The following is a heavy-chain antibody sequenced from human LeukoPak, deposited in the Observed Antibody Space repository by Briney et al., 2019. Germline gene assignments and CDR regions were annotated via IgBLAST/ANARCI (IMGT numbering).Heavy chain of an antibody. CDR1: GGSISSGDYY. V-gene: IGHV4-30-4*01. Sequence: SETLSLTCTVSGGSISSGDYYWSWIRQPPGKGLEWIGYIYYSGSTNYNPSLKSRVTISVDTSKNQFSLKLSSVTAADTAVYYCARKRDRLTYYFDYWGQGTLVTVSS. CDR3: ARKRDRLTYYFDY. J-gene: IGHJ4*02. CDR2: IYYSGST. D-gene: IGHD3-9*01.